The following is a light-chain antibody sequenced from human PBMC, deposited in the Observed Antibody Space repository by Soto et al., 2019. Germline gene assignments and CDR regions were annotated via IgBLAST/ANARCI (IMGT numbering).Light chain of an antibody. CDR2: EVS. J-gene: IGLJ1*01. V-gene: IGLV2-18*01. CDR3: SLYTSENAYV. Sequence: QSALTQPPSVSGSPGQSVTISCTGTSTDFVSYNRVSWYQRPPGTAPKLMIYEVSKRPSGVPDRFSGSKSGNTASLTISGLQAADEADYYCSLYTSENAYVFGTGTKVTV. CDR1: STDFVSYNR.